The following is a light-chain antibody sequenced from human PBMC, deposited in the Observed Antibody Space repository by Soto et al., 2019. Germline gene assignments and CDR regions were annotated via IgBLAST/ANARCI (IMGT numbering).Light chain of an antibody. CDR2: AAS. J-gene: IGKJ4*01. CDR3: QQVESYPST. V-gene: IGKV1-9*01. CDR1: QGISNF. Sequence: IQLTQSPSSLSASVGDRVPITCRASQGISNFLALYQQKPGKAPKLLIYAASTLQSGVPSRFSGSGSGTDFTLTISSLQPEYFATYFCQQVESYPSTFGGGTKVDIK.